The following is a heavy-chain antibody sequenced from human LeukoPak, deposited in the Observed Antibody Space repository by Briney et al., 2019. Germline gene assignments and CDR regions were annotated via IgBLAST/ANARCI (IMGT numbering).Heavy chain of an antibody. V-gene: IGHV3-30-3*01. Sequence: GGSLRLSCAASGFTFSSYIMHWVRQAPGQGLEWLAVTSYDGGTRYYAESVKGRFTISRDNSKNTLYLQTNSLRAEDTAVYFCARELTGEAMSVWGQGTTVTVSS. CDR3: ARELTGEAMSV. J-gene: IGHJ6*02. CDR1: GFTFSSYI. D-gene: IGHD7-27*01. CDR2: TSYDGGTR.